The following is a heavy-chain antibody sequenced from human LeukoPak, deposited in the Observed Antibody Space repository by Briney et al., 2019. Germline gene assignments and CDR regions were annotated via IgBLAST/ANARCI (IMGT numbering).Heavy chain of an antibody. D-gene: IGHD1-26*01. J-gene: IGHJ4*02. CDR3: AKDQSGSYTD. CDR1: GFTFRTYA. V-gene: IGHV3-23*01. CDR2: ISGSGGYT. Sequence: PGGSLRLSCAASGFTFRTYAMTWVRQAPGKGLEWLSGISGSGGYTYSAESVKGRFTISRDNSKNTLYLQMNSLRAEDTAVYYCAKDQSGSYTDWGQGTLVTVSS.